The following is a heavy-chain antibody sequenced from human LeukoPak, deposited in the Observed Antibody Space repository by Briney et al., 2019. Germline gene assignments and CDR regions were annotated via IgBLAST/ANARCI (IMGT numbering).Heavy chain of an antibody. J-gene: IGHJ4*02. Sequence: ASVKVSCKASGYTFTSYGISWVRQAPGQGLEWMGWISAYNGNTNYAQKPQGRVTMTTDTSTSTAYMELRSLRSDDTAVYYCARDGSAIYDSSGYYPLDYWGQGTLVTVSS. CDR1: GYTFTSYG. D-gene: IGHD3-22*01. CDR3: ARDGSAIYDSSGYYPLDY. CDR2: ISAYNGNT. V-gene: IGHV1-18*01.